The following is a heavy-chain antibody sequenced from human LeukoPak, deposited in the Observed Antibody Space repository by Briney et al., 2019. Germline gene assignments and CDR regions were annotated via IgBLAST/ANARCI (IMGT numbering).Heavy chain of an antibody. J-gene: IGHJ3*02. CDR3: CRRYCSGCSCYNRNAFGI. CDR2: IYYSGST. D-gene: IGHD2-15*01. Sequence: PSETLSLTCTVSGGSISSSSYYWGWIRQPPGKGLEWIGSIYYSGSTYYNPSLKSRVTISVDTSKNQFSLKLSSVTAADTAVYYCCRRYCSGCSCYNRNAFGIWGQRTMVHVSS. V-gene: IGHV4-39*01. CDR1: GGSISSSSYY.